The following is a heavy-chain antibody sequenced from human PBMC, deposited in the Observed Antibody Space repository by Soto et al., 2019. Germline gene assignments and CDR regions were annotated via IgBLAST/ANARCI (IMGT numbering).Heavy chain of an antibody. CDR3: AKGSIEYSASVDN. Sequence: DVQLLDSGGGLVQPGGSLRLSCAASGFSFSSYAMVWVRQAPGKGLEWVAVISARGGSSYFADPVKGRFTLSRDNSKNVLSLEMNSLRAEDTAIYFCAKGSIEYSASVDNWGQGTLVVVSS. J-gene: IGHJ4*02. D-gene: IGHD5-12*01. V-gene: IGHV3-23*01. CDR2: ISARGGSS. CDR1: GFSFSSYA.